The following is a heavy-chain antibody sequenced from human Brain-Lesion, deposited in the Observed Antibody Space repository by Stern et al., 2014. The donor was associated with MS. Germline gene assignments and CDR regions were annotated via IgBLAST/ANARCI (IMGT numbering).Heavy chain of an antibody. CDR1: GGSVSSTSYA. V-gene: IGHV4-39*01. D-gene: IGHD2-15*01. CDR2: IYYSGNT. Sequence: VQLVESGPGLVKPSETLSLTCTVAGGSVSSTSYAWAWIRQPPGKGLEWIGTIYYSGNTYYSPSLQSRLTISLDTSKNPFSRRLRSVTAADTAVYYCAGEEDIRYCSGGSCTGNWFDPWGQGTLVTVSS. J-gene: IGHJ5*02. CDR3: AGEEDIRYCSGGSCTGNWFDP.